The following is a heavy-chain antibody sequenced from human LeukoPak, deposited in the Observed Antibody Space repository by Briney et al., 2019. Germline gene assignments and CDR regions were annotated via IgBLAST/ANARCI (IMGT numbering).Heavy chain of an antibody. CDR3: ARAFEYSRYFDY. CDR2: IIPIFGTA. Sequence: SVKVSCKASGGTFISYAISWVRQAPGQGLEWMGGIIPIFGTANYAQKFQGRVTITTDESTSTAYMELSSLRSEDTAVYYCARAFEYSRYFDYWGQGTLVTVSS. V-gene: IGHV1-69*05. D-gene: IGHD6-6*01. CDR1: GGTFISYA. J-gene: IGHJ4*02.